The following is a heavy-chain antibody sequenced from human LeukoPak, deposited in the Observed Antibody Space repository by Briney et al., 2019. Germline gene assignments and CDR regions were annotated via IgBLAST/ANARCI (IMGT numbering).Heavy chain of an antibody. D-gene: IGHD1-26*01. Sequence: ASVKLSCKASGYTFSGSYMHWVRQAPGQGLEWMGWINPTSGVTKYAEKFQGRVIMTRDTSINTGYMEMSILRSDDTAVYYCVRDMYSGTYGHWGQGTLVTVSS. J-gene: IGHJ4*02. V-gene: IGHV1-2*02. CDR1: GYTFSGSY. CDR3: VRDMYSGTYGH. CDR2: INPTSGVT.